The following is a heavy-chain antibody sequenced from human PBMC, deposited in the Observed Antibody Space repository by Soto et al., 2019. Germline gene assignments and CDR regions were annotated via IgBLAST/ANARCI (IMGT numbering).Heavy chain of an antibody. J-gene: IGHJ4*02. Sequence: GGSLRLSCAASGFTFSSYAMTWVRRAPGKGLEWVSAISGSGAYTYYANSVKGRFTISRDNSKNTLYLQLNSLRAEDTAVYYCAKYGCSSHACQCVYWGQGPRVTVSS. CDR3: AKYGCSSHACQCVY. CDR2: ISGSGAYT. V-gene: IGHV3-23*01. CDR1: GFTFSSYA. D-gene: IGHD2-2*01.